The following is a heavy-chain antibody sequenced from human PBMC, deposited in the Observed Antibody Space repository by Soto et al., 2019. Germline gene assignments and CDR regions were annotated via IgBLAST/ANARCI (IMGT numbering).Heavy chain of an antibody. Sequence: SETLSLTCTVSGGSISSGDYYWSWIRQPPGKGLEWIGYIYYSGSTYYNPSLKSRVTISVDTSKNQFSLKLGSVTAADTAVYYCARENYEEYYFDYWGQGTLVTVSS. J-gene: IGHJ4*02. CDR2: IYYSGST. D-gene: IGHD1-7*01. V-gene: IGHV4-30-4*01. CDR3: ARENYEEYYFDY. CDR1: GGSISSGDYY.